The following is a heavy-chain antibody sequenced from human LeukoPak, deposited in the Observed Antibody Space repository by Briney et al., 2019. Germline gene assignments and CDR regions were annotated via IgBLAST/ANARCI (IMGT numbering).Heavy chain of an antibody. V-gene: IGHV4-39*01. CDR1: GGSISSGDYY. D-gene: IGHD1-14*01. CDR2: IYSGGIT. CDR3: ARHFDHPTAYFDS. J-gene: IGHJ4*02. Sequence: SETLSLTCTVTGGSISSGDYYWSWLRQPRGKGLEWIASIYSGGITFYSPARKSRLTISAHTSSNHFSLRLTSVTAADTALYFCARHFDHPTAYFDSWGQGSLVTVSS.